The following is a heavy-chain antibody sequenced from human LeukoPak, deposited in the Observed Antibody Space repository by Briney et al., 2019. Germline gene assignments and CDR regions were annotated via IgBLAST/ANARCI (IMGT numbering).Heavy chain of an antibody. CDR3: ARRHVFDYMDV. Sequence: PGGSLRLSCAASGFTFSSHGMHWVRQAPGKGLEWVTFIRSDGSSNYYGDSVKGRFTLSRDNFKNTLSLQMNSLRAEDTAVYYCARRHVFDYMDVWGKGTTVTVSS. CDR1: GFTFSSHG. V-gene: IGHV3-30*02. D-gene: IGHD3-16*01. J-gene: IGHJ6*03. CDR2: IRSDGSSN.